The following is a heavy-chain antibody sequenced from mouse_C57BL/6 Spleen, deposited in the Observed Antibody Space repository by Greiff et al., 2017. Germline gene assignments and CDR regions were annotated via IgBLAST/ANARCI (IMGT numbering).Heavy chain of an antibody. J-gene: IGHJ1*03. CDR1: GYTFTSYW. CDR3: ARKYYYGSSYGYFDV. D-gene: IGHD1-1*01. V-gene: IGHV1-55*01. CDR2: IYPGSGST. Sequence: QVQLQQPGAELVKPGASVKMSCKASGYTFTSYWITWVKQRPGQGLEWIGDIYPGSGSTNYNEKFKGKATLTAEKSSSAAYMQLSSLTSEDSAVYFCARKYYYGSSYGYFDVWGTGTTVTVSS.